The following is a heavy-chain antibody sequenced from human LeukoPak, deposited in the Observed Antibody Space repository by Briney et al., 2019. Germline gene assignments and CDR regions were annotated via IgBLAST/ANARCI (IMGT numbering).Heavy chain of an antibody. CDR2: IIPTFGTA. CDR1: GGTFSSYA. CDR3: ERLSKVRGVPLLYMDV. J-gene: IGHJ6*03. V-gene: IGHV1-69*06. D-gene: IGHD3-10*01. Sequence: GASVKVSCKASGGTFSSYAISWVRQAPGQGLKWMGRIIPTFGTANYAQKFQGRVTITADKSTSTAYMELSSLRSEDTAVYYCERLSKVRGVPLLYMDVWGNGTTVTVSS.